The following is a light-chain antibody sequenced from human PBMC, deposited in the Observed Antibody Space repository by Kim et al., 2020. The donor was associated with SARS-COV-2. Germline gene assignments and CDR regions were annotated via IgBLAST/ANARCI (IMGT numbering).Light chain of an antibody. CDR1: QDIGSY. Sequence: AIRMTQTPSSFSASTGDRVTITCRASQDIGSYLAWYQQKPGKAPRLLIYAASTLQNGVPLRFSGGGSGTEFTLTINCLQSEDFATYYCQHYYSYPYTFGQGTKLEIK. CDR2: AAS. J-gene: IGKJ2*01. V-gene: IGKV1-8*01. CDR3: QHYYSYPYT.